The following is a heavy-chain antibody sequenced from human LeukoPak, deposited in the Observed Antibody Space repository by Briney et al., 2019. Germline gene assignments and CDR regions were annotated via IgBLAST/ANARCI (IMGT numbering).Heavy chain of an antibody. V-gene: IGHV3-23*01. J-gene: IGHJ6*02. D-gene: IGHD6-19*01. Sequence: GGSLRLSCAASGFTFSSYAMSWVRQAPGKGLEWVSAISGSGGSTYYADSVKGRFTISRDNSKNTLYLQMNSLRAEDTAVYYCAKASSGWTYYYYYGMDVRGQGTTVTVSS. CDR3: AKASSGWTYYYYYGMDV. CDR1: GFTFSSYA. CDR2: ISGSGGST.